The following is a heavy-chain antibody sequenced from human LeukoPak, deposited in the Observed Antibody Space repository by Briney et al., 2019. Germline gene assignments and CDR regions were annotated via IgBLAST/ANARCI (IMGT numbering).Heavy chain of an antibody. J-gene: IGHJ4*02. CDR1: GGSFSGYY. CDR3: ARGATYYYDSSGYYFDY. CDR2: INHSGST. V-gene: IGHV4-34*09. Sequence: SETLSLTCAVYGGSFSGYYWSWIRQPPGKGLEWIGEINHSGSTNYNPSLKSRLTISLDTSKNQFSLKLSSVTAADTAVYYCARGATYYYDSSGYYFDYWGQGTLVTVSS. D-gene: IGHD3-22*01.